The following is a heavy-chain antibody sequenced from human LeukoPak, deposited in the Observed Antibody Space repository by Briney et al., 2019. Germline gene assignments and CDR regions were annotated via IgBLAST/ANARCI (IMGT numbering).Heavy chain of an antibody. Sequence: NTSETLSLTCTVSGGSISSYYWSWIRQPPGKGLEWIGYIYYSGSTNYNPSLKSRVTISVDTSKNQFSLKLSSVTAADTAVYYCARHSPAWFGELWGLYYLDYWGQGTLVTVSS. CDR2: IYYSGST. J-gene: IGHJ4*02. CDR3: ARHSPAWFGELWGLYYLDY. CDR1: GGSISSYY. V-gene: IGHV4-59*08. D-gene: IGHD3-10*01.